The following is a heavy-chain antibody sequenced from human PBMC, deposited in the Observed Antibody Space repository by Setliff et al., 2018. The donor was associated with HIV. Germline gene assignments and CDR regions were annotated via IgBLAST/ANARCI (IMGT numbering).Heavy chain of an antibody. CDR2: ISHSGRT. D-gene: IGHD3-22*01. V-gene: IGHV4-34*01. CDR1: VGSFSGYY. Sequence: SLTCAVYVGSFSGYYWSWIRQPPGKGLEWIGEISHSGRTNYNPSLKSRVTISVDTSKNQFSLKLSSVTAADTAVYYCARGPLDSSGYRSDAFDIWGQGTMVTVSS. CDR3: ARGPLDSSGYRSDAFDI. J-gene: IGHJ3*02.